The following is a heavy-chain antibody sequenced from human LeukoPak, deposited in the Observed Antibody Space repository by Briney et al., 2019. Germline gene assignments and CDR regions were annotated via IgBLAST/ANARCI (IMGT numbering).Heavy chain of an antibody. D-gene: IGHD1-14*01. J-gene: IGHJ4*02. V-gene: IGHV3-30-3*01. Sequence: GGSLRLSCAASGFTFSSYAMHSVRQAPGKGLEWVAVISYYGSNKYYADSVKGRFNRSRDNYKNTRYLQMNRLRAKNTPVYYCARSEFTYFDYWGQGTLVTVSS. CDR2: ISYYGSNK. CDR3: ARSEFTYFDY. CDR1: GFTFSSYA.